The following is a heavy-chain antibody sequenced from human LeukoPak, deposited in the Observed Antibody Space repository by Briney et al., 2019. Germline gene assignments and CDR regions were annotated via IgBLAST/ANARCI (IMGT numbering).Heavy chain of an antibody. V-gene: IGHV5-51*01. CDR3: ARRIGGGEIDG. CDR2: IYPGDSDT. J-gene: IGHJ4*01. Sequence: GEYLKISCKGSGYSFTSYWIGWVRQMPGKGLEWMGIIYPGDSDTRYSPSFQGQVTISPDKSIRNAYLPWSSLNATDTAIYHCARRIGGGEIDGWGQGTLVTVSS. CDR1: GYSFTSYW. D-gene: IGHD1-26*01.